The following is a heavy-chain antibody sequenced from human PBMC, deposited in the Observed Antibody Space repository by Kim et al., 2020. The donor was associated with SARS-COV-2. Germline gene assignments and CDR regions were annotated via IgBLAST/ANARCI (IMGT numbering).Heavy chain of an antibody. J-gene: IGHJ4*02. V-gene: IGHV3-15*01. CDR2: IKSKTDGGTT. D-gene: IGHD3-10*01. Sequence: GGSLRLSCAASGFTFSNAWMSWVRQAPGKGLEWVGRIKSKTDGGTTDYAAPVKGRFTISRDDSKNTLYLQMNSLKTEDTAVYYCTTDLYYGSGSRFDYWGQGTLVTVSS. CDR3: TTDLYYGSGSRFDY. CDR1: GFTFSNAW.